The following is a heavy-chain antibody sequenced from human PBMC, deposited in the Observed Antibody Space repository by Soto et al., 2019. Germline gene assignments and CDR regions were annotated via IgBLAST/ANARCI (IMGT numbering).Heavy chain of an antibody. D-gene: IGHD2-2*01. CDR2: INHSGST. Sequence: SETLSLTCAVYGGSFSGYYWSWIRQPPGKGLEWIGEINHSGSTNYNPSLESRVTISVDRSKNQFSLKLSSVTAADTAVYYCARVPDRWGQGTLVTVSS. CDR3: ARVPDR. CDR1: GGSFSGYY. J-gene: IGHJ5*02. V-gene: IGHV4-34*01.